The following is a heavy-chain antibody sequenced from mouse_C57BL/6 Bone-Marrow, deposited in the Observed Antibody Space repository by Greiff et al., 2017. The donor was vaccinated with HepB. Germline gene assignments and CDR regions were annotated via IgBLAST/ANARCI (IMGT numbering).Heavy chain of an antibody. V-gene: IGHV1-80*01. CDR3: ANPIYDGYSYAMDY. CDR2: IYPGDGDT. J-gene: IGHJ4*01. D-gene: IGHD2-3*01. CDR1: GYAFSSYW. Sequence: QVQLQQSGAELVKPGASVKISCKASGYAFSSYWMNWVKQRPGKGLEWIGQIYPGDGDTNYNGKFKGKATLTADKSSSTAYMQLSSLTSEDSAIYYCANPIYDGYSYAMDYWGQGTSVTVSS.